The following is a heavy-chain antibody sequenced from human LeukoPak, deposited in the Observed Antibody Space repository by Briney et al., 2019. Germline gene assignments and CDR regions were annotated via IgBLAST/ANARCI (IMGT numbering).Heavy chain of an antibody. Sequence: SETLSLTCTVSGGSISTYYWSWIRQHPGKGLEWIGYIYYSGSTYYNPSLKSRVTISVDTSKNQFSLKLSSVTAADTAVYYCASLRFLEWFRSTSRWFDPWGQGTLVTVSS. CDR3: ASLRFLEWFRSTSRWFDP. J-gene: IGHJ5*02. CDR1: GGSISTYY. V-gene: IGHV4-59*06. CDR2: IYYSGST. D-gene: IGHD3-3*01.